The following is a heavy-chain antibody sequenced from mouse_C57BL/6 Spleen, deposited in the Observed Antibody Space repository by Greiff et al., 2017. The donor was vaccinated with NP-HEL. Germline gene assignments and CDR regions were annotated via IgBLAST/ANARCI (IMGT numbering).Heavy chain of an antibody. CDR3: AREGDYGNYVGY. V-gene: IGHV1-55*01. CDR1: GYTFTSYW. Sequence: QVQLQHPGAELVKPGASVKMSCKASGYTFTSYWITWVKQRPGQGREWIGDIYPGSGSTNYNEKFKSKATLTVDTSSSTAYMQLSSLTSEDSAVYYCAREGDYGNYVGYWGQGTTLTVSS. J-gene: IGHJ2*01. CDR2: IYPGSGST. D-gene: IGHD2-1*01.